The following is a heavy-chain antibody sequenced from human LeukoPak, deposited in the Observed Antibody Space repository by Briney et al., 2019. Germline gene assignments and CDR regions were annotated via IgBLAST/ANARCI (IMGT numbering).Heavy chain of an antibody. V-gene: IGHV4-38-2*01. CDR2: IYHSGST. CDR3: ARRDSSGWPDY. CDR1: GYSISSGYY. D-gene: IGHD6-19*01. Sequence: PSETLSLTCAVSGYSISSGYYWGWIRQPPGKGLEWIGSIYHSGSTYYNPSLKSRVTISVDTSKNQFSLKLSSVTAADTAVYYCARRDSSGWPDYWGQGTLVTVSS. J-gene: IGHJ4*02.